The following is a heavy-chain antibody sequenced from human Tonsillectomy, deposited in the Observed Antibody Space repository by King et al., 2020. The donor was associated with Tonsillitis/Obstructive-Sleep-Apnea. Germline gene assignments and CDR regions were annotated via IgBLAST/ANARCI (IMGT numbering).Heavy chain of an antibody. D-gene: IGHD6-19*01. V-gene: IGHV1-2*02. J-gene: IGHJ5*02. Sequence: EQLVQSGAEVKKPGASVKVSCKASGYTFTGYYMHWVRQAPGQGLEWMGWINPNSGGTNYAQKFQGRVTMTRDTSISTAYMELSMLRSDDTAVYYCARPPAVAGSHWFDPWGQGTLVTVSS. CDR1: GYTFTGYY. CDR2: INPNSGGT. CDR3: ARPPAVAGSHWFDP.